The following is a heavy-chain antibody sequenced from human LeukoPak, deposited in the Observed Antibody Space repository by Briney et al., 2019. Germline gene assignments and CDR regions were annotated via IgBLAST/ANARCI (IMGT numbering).Heavy chain of an antibody. Sequence: PGGSLRLSCAASGFTFSSHWMHWVRQAPEKGLVGVSHINADGSATYYAASVKGRFTISRDNARNTLYLQMHSLTAEDTGVYYCVRGALRDCSYTSCTRGNWFDPWGQGTPVTVSS. CDR2: INADGSAT. CDR3: VRGALRDCSYTSCTRGNWFDP. J-gene: IGHJ5*02. V-gene: IGHV3-74*01. CDR1: GFTFSSHW. D-gene: IGHD2-2*01.